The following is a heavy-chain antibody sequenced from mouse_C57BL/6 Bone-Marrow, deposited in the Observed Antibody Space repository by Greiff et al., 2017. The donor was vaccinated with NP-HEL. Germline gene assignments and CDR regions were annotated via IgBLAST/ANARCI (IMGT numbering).Heavy chain of an antibody. V-gene: IGHV14-4*01. D-gene: IGHD2-1*01. CDR2: IDPETGAT. CDR3: TRNLLWYVY. J-gene: IGHJ2*01. Sequence: VQLQQSGAELVRPGASVKLSCTASGFYFNDDYMHWVKQSPEQGLEWIGWIDPETGATYYPSKFQAKATITADTSSNTAYLQLNSLTSEDTAVYYCTRNLLWYVYWGQGTTLTVSS. CDR1: GFYFNDDY.